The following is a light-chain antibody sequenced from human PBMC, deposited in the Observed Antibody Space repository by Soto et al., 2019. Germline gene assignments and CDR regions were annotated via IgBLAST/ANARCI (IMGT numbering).Light chain of an antibody. CDR3: QQYDAWPLT. V-gene: IGKV3-15*01. CDR1: QNIHNH. J-gene: IGKJ4*01. CDR2: DAI. Sequence: DKLMSQSPATLSVSPGERVTLSCRASQNIHNHMSWFLQKPGQTPRLLIYDAIIRAPDVPARFSGSWSGTEFTLTIHSLQSADFAVYYCQQYDAWPLTFGGGTQVEIK.